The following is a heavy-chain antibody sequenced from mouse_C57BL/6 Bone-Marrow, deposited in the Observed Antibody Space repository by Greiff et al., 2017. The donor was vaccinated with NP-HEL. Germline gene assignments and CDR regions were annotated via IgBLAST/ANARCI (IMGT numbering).Heavy chain of an antibody. CDR3: ARPPLLLRYYAMDY. CDR2: IYPGSGNT. D-gene: IGHD1-1*01. J-gene: IGHJ4*01. V-gene: IGHV1-76*01. CDR1: GYTFTDYY. Sequence: QVQLQQSGAELVRPGASVKLSCKASGYTFTDYYINWVKQRPGQGLEWIARIYPGSGNTYYNEKFKGKATLTAEKSSSTAYMQLSSLTSEDSAVYFCARPPLLLRYYAMDYWGQGTSVTVSS.